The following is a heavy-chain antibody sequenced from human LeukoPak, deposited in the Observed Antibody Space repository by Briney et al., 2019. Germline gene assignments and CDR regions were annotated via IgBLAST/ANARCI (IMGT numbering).Heavy chain of an antibody. D-gene: IGHD3-22*01. J-gene: IGHJ3*02. V-gene: IGHV4-28*06. CDR3: ARNSYYDSSGYYYGYAFDI. CDR1: GYSISSSNW. Sequence: SETLSLTCAGSGYSISSSNWWGWIRQPPGKGLEWIGYIYYSGSTNYNPSLKSRVTMSVDTSKNQFSLKLSSVTALDTAVYYCARNSYYDSSGYYYGYAFDIWGQGTMVTVSS. CDR2: IYYSGST.